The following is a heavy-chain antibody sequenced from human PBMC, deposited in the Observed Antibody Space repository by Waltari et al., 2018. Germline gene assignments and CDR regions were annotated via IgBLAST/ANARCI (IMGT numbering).Heavy chain of an antibody. CDR2: ISSSSSTR. CDR1: GFTFSSYS. D-gene: IGHD4-17*01. Sequence: EVQLVESGGGLVQPGGSLRLSCAASGFTFSSYSMNWVRQAPGKGLEWVSYISSSSSTRYYADSVKGRFTIARDNAKNSLYLQMNSLRAEDTAVYYCARDESYLFSYGDFDYWGQGTLVTVSS. CDR3: ARDESYLFSYGDFDY. J-gene: IGHJ4*02. V-gene: IGHV3-48*04.